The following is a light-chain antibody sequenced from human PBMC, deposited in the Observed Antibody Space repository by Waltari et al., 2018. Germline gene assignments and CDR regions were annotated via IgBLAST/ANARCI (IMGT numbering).Light chain of an antibody. CDR2: EVS. Sequence: DVVMTQSPLSLPITPGQPASISCRSSQSLVHSNGNTYLSWYQQKPGQPPRRLIYEVSNQDSGVPNRFSGSGARTDFTLKISRVEADDVGVYYCGQGTHLPFTFGPGTKLDIK. CDR3: GQGTHLPFT. V-gene: IGKV2-30*02. CDR1: QSLVHSNGNTY. J-gene: IGKJ3*01.